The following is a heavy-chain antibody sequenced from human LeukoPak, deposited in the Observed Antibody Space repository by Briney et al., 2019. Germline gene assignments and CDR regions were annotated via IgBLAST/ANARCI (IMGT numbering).Heavy chain of an antibody. Sequence: ASVKVSCKVSGYTLTELSMHWVRQAPGKGLEWMGGFDPEDGETIYARKFQGRVTMTEDTSTDTAYMELSSLRSEDTAVYYCAAQLTYYYDSSGYYYPLHFDYWGQGTLVTVSS. CDR2: FDPEDGET. J-gene: IGHJ4*02. CDR1: GYTLTELS. V-gene: IGHV1-24*01. D-gene: IGHD3-22*01. CDR3: AAQLTYYYDSSGYYYPLHFDY.